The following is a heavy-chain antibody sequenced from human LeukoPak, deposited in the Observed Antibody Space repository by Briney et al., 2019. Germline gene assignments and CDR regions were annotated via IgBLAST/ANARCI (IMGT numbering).Heavy chain of an antibody. Sequence: PGRSLRLSCAASGFTFSSYGMHWVRQAPGKGLEWVAVISYDGSNKYYADSVKGRFTISRDNSKNTLYLQMNSLRAEDTAAYYCAKDAYGSGSYYLNWFDPWGQATLVTVSS. CDR2: ISYDGSNK. J-gene: IGHJ5*02. V-gene: IGHV3-30*18. CDR1: GFTFSSYG. CDR3: AKDAYGSGSYYLNWFDP. D-gene: IGHD3-10*01.